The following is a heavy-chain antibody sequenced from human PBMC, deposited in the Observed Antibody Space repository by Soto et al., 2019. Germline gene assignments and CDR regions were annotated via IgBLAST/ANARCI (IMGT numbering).Heavy chain of an antibody. V-gene: IGHV4-31*03. Sequence: QVQLQESGPGLVKPSQTLSLTCTVPGGSISSGGYYWSWIRQHPGKGLELIGYIYYSGSTYYNPSLKSRITISVDTSKNQSSLKLSSVTAADTAVYYCARSSTSANYFDYWGQGTLGTVSS. J-gene: IGHJ4*02. CDR2: IYYSGST. CDR3: ARSSTSANYFDY. CDR1: GGSISSGGYY. D-gene: IGHD2-2*01.